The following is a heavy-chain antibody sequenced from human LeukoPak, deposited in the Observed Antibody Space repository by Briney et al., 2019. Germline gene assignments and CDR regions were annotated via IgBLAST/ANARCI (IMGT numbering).Heavy chain of an antibody. CDR3: ARGVLLWFGELPPYYYYYMDV. CDR1: GYTFTSYY. Sequence: ASVKVSCKASGYTFTSYYMHWVRQAPGQGLEWMGIISPSGGSTSYAQKFQGRVTMTRDMSTSTVYMELSSLRSEDTAVYYCARGVLLWFGELPPYYYYYMDVWGKGTTVTISS. D-gene: IGHD3-10*01. CDR2: ISPSGGST. J-gene: IGHJ6*03. V-gene: IGHV1-46*01.